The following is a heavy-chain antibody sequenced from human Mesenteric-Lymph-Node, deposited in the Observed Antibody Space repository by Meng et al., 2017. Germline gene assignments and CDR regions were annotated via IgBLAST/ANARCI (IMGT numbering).Heavy chain of an antibody. CDR2: ISYSGST. J-gene: IGHJ4*02. V-gene: IGHV4-30-4*01. CDR1: GGSISSGDYY. D-gene: IGHD3-22*01. CDR3: ARTHFYDSSNYGFDY. Sequence: QLEESGPGLVKPSQTLSLTCTVSGGSISSGDYYWSWIRQPPGKGLEWIGYISYSGSTYYNPSLKSRVTISVDTSKNQFSLKLSSVTAADTAVYYCARTHFYDSSNYGFDYWGQGTLVTVSS.